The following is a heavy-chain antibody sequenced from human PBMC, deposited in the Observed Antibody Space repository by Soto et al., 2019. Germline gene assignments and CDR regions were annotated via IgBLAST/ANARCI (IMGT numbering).Heavy chain of an antibody. D-gene: IGHD6-13*01. J-gene: IGHJ4*02. CDR2: IYSGGST. V-gene: IGHV3-53*01. CDR3: ARVVAAAGTRYFDY. CDR1: GFTVSSNY. Sequence: GSLRLSCAASGFTVSSNYMSWVRQAPGKGLEWVSVIYSGGSTYYADSVKGRFTISRDNSKNTLYLQMNSLRAEDTAVYYCARVVAAAGTRYFDYWGQGTLVTVS.